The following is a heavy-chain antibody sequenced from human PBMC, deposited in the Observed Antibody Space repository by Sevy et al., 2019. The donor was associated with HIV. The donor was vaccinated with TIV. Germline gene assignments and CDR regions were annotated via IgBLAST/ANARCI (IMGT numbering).Heavy chain of an antibody. V-gene: IGHV1-2*06. J-gene: IGHJ3*02. CDR3: ARDWDCSSTSCYLLYYYDSSDSDAFDI. D-gene: IGHD2-2*01. CDR1: GYTFTGYY. CDR2: INPNSGGT. Sequence: ASVKVSCKASGYTFTGYYMHWVRQAPGQGLEWMGRINPNSGGTNYAQKFQGRVTMTRDTSISTAYMELSRLGSDDTAVYYCARDWDCSSTSCYLLYYYDSSDSDAFDIWGQGTMVTVSS.